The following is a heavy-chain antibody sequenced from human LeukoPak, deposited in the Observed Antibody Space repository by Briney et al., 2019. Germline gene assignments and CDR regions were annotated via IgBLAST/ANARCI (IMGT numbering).Heavy chain of an antibody. J-gene: IGHJ4*02. D-gene: IGHD4-17*01. CDR1: GFTFSSYE. CDR2: ITTSGRTI. CDR3: ARGEDYGTNSFDY. Sequence: GGSLRLSCAASGFTFSSYEMNWGRQAPGKGLEGVSYITTSGRTIYYADSVKGRFTISRDNAKNSLYLQMNSLRAEDTAVYYCARGEDYGTNSFDYWGQGTLVTVSS. V-gene: IGHV3-48*03.